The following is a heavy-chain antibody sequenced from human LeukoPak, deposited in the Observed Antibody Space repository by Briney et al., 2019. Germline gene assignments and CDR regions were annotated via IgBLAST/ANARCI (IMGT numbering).Heavy chain of an antibody. D-gene: IGHD3-3*01. CDR1: GFTFSSYT. V-gene: IGHV3-49*04. CDR3: STDFWRLGFDY. J-gene: IGHJ4*02. CDR2: IRGKALGWTT. Sequence: SLRLSCAASGFTFSSYTMSWVRQAPGKGLEWVGFIRGKALGWTTEYAASVKGRFSMSRDDSKNIAYLQMDNLKTEDTAVYYCSTDFWRLGFDYWGQGTLVTVSS.